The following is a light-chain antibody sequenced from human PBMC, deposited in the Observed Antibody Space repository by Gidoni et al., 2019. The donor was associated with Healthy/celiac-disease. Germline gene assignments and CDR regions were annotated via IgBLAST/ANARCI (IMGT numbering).Light chain of an antibody. V-gene: IGKV3-20*01. J-gene: IGKJ2*01. Sequence: IVLTQSPGTLSLSPGERATLSGRASQSVSSSYLAWYQQKPGQAPRLLIYGASSRATGIPDRFSGRGSGTDFTLTISRLEPEDFAVYYCQQYGSSPMYTFXQXTKLEIK. CDR1: QSVSSSY. CDR3: QQYGSSPMYT. CDR2: GAS.